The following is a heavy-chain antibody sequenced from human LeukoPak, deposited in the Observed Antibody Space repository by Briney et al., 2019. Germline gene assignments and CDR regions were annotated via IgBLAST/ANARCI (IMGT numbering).Heavy chain of an antibody. CDR2: ISAYNGNT. CDR3: ARVLSAPNSGSYYYYYYGMDV. D-gene: IGHD1-26*01. V-gene: IGHV1-18*01. J-gene: IGHJ6*02. Sequence: ASVKVSCKASGGTFSSYAISWVRQAPGQGLEWMGWISAYNGNTNYAQKLQGRVTMTTDTSTSTAYMELRSLRSDDTAVYYCARVLSAPNSGSYYYYYYGMDVWGQGTTVTVSS. CDR1: GGTFSSYA.